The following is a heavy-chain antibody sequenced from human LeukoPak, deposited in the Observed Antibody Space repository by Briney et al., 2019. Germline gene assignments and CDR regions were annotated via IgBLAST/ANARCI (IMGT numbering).Heavy chain of an antibody. CDR2: ISWNSGSI. CDR1: GFTFDDYA. CDR3: PKDIGATDYTPEAFDI. J-gene: IGHJ3*02. D-gene: IGHD4-11*01. Sequence: QSGGSLRLSCAASGFTFDDYAMHWVRQAPGKGLECVSGISWNSGSIGYADSVKGRFTISRDNAKNSLYLQMNSLRAEDTALYYCPKDIGATDYTPEAFDIWGRGTMVTVSS. V-gene: IGHV3-9*01.